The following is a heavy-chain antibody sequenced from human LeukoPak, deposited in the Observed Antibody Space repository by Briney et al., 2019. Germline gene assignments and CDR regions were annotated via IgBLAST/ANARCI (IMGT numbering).Heavy chain of an antibody. J-gene: IGHJ4*02. V-gene: IGHV3-30*02. CDR3: ARGHSGSYDFDY. D-gene: IGHD1-26*01. Sequence: GGSLRLSCAASGFTFSSYWMHWVRQAPGKGLEWVAFIRYDGSNKYYADSVKGRFTISRDNAKNSLYLQMNSLRAEDTAVYYCARGHSGSYDFDYWGQGTLVTVSS. CDR2: IRYDGSNK. CDR1: GFTFSSYW.